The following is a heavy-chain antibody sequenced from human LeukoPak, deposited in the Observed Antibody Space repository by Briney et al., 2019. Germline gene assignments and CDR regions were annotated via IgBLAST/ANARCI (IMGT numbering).Heavy chain of an antibody. CDR3: ARDPGDWSPTVDY. Sequence: GGSLRLSCAASGFTFSSYSMNWVRQAPGKGLEWVSSISSSSSYIYYADSVKGRFTISRDNAKNSLYLQMNSLRAEDTAVYYCARDPGDWSPTVDYWGQGTLVTVSS. J-gene: IGHJ4*02. D-gene: IGHD2-21*02. CDR2: ISSSSSYI. CDR1: GFTFSSYS. V-gene: IGHV3-21*01.